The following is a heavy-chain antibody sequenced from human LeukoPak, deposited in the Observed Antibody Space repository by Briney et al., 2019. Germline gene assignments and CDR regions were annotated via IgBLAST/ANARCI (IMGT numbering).Heavy chain of an antibody. J-gene: IGHJ4*02. V-gene: IGHV3-11*01. CDR2: IGSSGSFI. D-gene: IGHD2-15*01. CDR1: RFTFSDYY. Sequence: GGSLRLSCAASRFTFSDYYMSWIRQAPGKGLEWVSYIGSSGSFIYYADSVKGRFTISRDNAKNSLYLQMNSLRAEDTAVYYCARGSLGGSGGTYYDYWGQGTLVTVSS. CDR3: ARGSLGGSGGTYYDY.